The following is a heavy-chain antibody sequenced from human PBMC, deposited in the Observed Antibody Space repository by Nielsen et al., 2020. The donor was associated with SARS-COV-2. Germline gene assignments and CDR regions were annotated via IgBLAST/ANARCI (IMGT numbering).Heavy chain of an antibody. Sequence: WVRQAPGQGLEWMGIINPSGGSTSYAQKFQGKVTMTRDTSTSTVYMELSSLRSEDTAVYYCARDYDILTGSQGYCWFDPWGQGTLVTVSS. D-gene: IGHD3-9*01. J-gene: IGHJ5*02. CDR2: INPSGGST. V-gene: IGHV1-46*01. CDR3: ARDYDILTGSQGYCWFDP.